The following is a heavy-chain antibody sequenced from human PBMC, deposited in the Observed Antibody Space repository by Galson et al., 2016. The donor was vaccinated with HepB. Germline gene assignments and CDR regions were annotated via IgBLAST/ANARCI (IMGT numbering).Heavy chain of an antibody. Sequence: SLRLSCAASGFTFSTYTMHWVRQAPGKGLEWVAVISYDGSNKYQSDSVKGRFTITRDNSKNTLYLKMNSLRAEETAVYYCARHYCSSTSCHYYDGLDVWGQGTTVTVSS. V-gene: IGHV3-30-3*01. CDR2: ISYDGSNK. CDR3: ARHYCSSTSCHYYDGLDV. D-gene: IGHD2-2*01. CDR1: GFTFSTYT. J-gene: IGHJ6*02.